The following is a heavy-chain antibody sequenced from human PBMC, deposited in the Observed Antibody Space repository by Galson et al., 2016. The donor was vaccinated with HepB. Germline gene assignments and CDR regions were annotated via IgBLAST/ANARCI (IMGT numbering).Heavy chain of an antibody. J-gene: IGHJ3*01. V-gene: IGHV6-1*01. CDR1: GDSVSNDHSA. Sequence: CAISGDSVSNDHSAWHWIRQSASRGLEWLGRTYYRSEWYHDYAESVQGRIAIIPDTSTNQLSLQLNTVTPEVTALYYCASAKAAGTAFYLWGQGTMVTVSS. CDR2: TYYRSEWYH. D-gene: IGHD6-13*01. CDR3: ASAKAAGTAFYL.